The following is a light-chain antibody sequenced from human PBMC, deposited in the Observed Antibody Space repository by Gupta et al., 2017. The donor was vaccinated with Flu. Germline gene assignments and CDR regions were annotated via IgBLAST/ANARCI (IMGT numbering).Light chain of an antibody. CDR3: QQRKNWPSIT. J-gene: IGKJ5*01. CDR2: DTS. Sequence: ATLSLSPGERATLSCRASQSVQNYLAWYQQKPGQAPRLLMYDTSNRATGIPARFSGSGSGTDFSLTISSLEPDDFAFYYGQQRKNWPSITFGQGTRLEIK. V-gene: IGKV3-11*01. CDR1: QSVQNY.